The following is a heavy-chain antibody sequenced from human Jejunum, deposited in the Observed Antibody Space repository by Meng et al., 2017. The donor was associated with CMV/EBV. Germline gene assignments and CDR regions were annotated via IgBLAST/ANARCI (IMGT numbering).Heavy chain of an antibody. J-gene: IGHJ4*02. CDR1: GFTFTAYG. D-gene: IGHD3-3*01. V-gene: IGHV3-15*01. Sequence: EWQLVESGGGVVHPGGSLSLSCGASGFTFTAYGIHWVRQAPGKGLEWVGRIKAKTDGEPTDYAAPVKGRFTLSRDDSKNTAYLQMDSLKTDDTAVYYCTRSKVGDFDYWGQGTLVTVSS. CDR3: TRSKVGDFDY. CDR2: IKAKTDGEPT.